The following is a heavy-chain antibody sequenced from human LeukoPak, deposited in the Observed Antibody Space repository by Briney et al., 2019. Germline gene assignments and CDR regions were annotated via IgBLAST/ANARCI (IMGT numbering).Heavy chain of an antibody. D-gene: IGHD1-26*01. CDR3: ARGGTYPYNWFDP. Sequence: SETLSLTCAVSGGSNSSSNWWSWVRQPPGKGLEWIGEIYHSGSTNYNPSLKSRVTISVDKSKNQFSLKLSSVTAADTAVYYCARGGTYPYNWFDPWGQGTLVTVSS. CDR1: GGSNSSSNW. CDR2: IYHSGST. J-gene: IGHJ5*02. V-gene: IGHV4-4*02.